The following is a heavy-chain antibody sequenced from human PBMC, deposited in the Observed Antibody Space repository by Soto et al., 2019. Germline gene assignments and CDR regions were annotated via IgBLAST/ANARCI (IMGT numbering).Heavy chain of an antibody. J-gene: IGHJ4*01. CDR1: GFTFSDYF. D-gene: IGHD5-18*01. Sequence: QAQLVESGGGLVKPGGSLRLSCAASGFTFSDYFMSWVRQAPGKGLEWISFISSSGDAIHYADSVRGRFTGPRDNATSSLLLQMHSQLAGDMAVYYCVRLDEAMVEAPDWGDGALVTLS. V-gene: IGHV3-11*01. CDR3: VRLDEAMVEAPD. CDR2: ISSSGDAI.